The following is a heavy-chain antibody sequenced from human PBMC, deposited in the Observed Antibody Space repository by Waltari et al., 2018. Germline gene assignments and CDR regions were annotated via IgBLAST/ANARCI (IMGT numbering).Heavy chain of an antibody. V-gene: IGHV3-74*01. J-gene: IGHJ6*02. Sequence: EVQLVESGGGLVQPGGSLRLSCAASGFTFRSHWMHWVRQVPGKGRVWVSAITSDGGRTRYADSVKGRFTISRDNAKNTLYLQMNSLRADDTAVYYCASHRPGGYGMDVWGHGTTVTVSS. CDR2: ITSDGGRT. CDR1: GFTFRSHW. D-gene: IGHD2-15*01. CDR3: ASHRPGGYGMDV.